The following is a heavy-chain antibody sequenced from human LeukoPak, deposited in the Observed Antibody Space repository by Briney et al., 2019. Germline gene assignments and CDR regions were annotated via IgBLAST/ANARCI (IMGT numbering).Heavy chain of an antibody. D-gene: IGHD3-22*01. Sequence: PSETLSLTCTVSGGSISSYYWSWIRQPAGKGLEWIGRIYTSGSTNYNPSLKSRVTMSVDTSKNQFSLKLSSVTAADTAVYYCARGAHYYGSRGYYCTVMTDYWGQGTLVTVSS. CDR3: ARGAHYYGSRGYYCTVMTDY. CDR2: IYTSGST. V-gene: IGHV4-4*07. CDR1: GGSISSYY. J-gene: IGHJ4*02.